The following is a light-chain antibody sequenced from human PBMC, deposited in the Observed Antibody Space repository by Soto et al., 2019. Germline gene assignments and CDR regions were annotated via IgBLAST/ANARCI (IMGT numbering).Light chain of an antibody. V-gene: IGKV1-5*03. Sequence: DIQMTQSPSTLSASVGDRVTITCRASQTISNWLAWYQQRPGKAPNLLIYKASTLESGVSSRFHGRGSGTEFTLTISSLQPDDFASYYCQHCNSYPYTFGQGTQLEIK. CDR1: QTISNW. CDR3: QHCNSYPYT. CDR2: KAS. J-gene: IGKJ2*01.